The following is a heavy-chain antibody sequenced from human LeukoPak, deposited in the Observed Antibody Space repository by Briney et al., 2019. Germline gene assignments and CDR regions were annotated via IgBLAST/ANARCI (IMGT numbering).Heavy chain of an antibody. CDR3: ARFGITVVRGGKYYFDY. CDR2: IYYSGAT. J-gene: IGHJ4*02. Sequence: PSETLSLTCAVYGRSFSGYYWSWIRQPPGKGLEWIGHIYYSGATKYNPSLKSRITISVDTSKNQFSLMLSSVTAADTAVYYCARFGITVVRGGKYYFDYWGQGTLVTVSS. V-gene: IGHV4-59*08. D-gene: IGHD3-10*01. CDR1: GRSFSGYY.